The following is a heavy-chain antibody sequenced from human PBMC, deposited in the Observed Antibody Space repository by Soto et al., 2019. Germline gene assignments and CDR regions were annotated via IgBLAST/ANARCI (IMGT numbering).Heavy chain of an antibody. CDR1: GFIFSSYA. CDR3: AKNVTTTAFDY. V-gene: IGHV3-23*01. J-gene: IGHJ4*02. D-gene: IGHD4-17*01. Sequence: EVQLLESGGGLVQPGGSLRLSCADSGFIFSSYAVSWVRQAPGKGLEWVSSISDTGVGTYYGDSVKGRFTISRDNSKNTLYLQMKSLRAEDTAVYYCAKNVTTTAFDYWGQGTLVTVSS. CDR2: ISDTGVGT.